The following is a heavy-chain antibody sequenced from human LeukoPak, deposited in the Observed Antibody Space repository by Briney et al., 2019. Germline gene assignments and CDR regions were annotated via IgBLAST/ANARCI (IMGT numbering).Heavy chain of an antibody. Sequence: QPGGTLRLSCAASGFTFSSYAMSWVRQAPGKGLEWVSAISGSGGSTYYADSAKGRFTISRDNSKNTLYLQMNSLRVEDTAVYYCAKKSTWTKFDYWGQGTLVTVSS. V-gene: IGHV3-23*01. CDR3: AKKSTWTKFDY. D-gene: IGHD3/OR15-3a*01. J-gene: IGHJ4*02. CDR1: GFTFSSYA. CDR2: ISGSGGST.